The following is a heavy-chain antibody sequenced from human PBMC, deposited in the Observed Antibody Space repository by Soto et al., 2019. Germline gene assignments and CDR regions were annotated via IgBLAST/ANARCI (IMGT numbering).Heavy chain of an antibody. V-gene: IGHV3-21*01. Sequence: EVQLVESGGGLVKPGGSLRLSCAASGFTFSSYNMNWVRQAPGKGLEWVSSISSSTSYIYYADSVKGRFTISRDNAKNSLSLQLNSLRAEDTAVYYCARWEDTIFGVVKWSNFDYWGQGTQVTVSS. CDR1: GFTFSSYN. CDR3: ARWEDTIFGVVKWSNFDY. CDR2: ISSSTSYI. J-gene: IGHJ4*02. D-gene: IGHD3-3*01.